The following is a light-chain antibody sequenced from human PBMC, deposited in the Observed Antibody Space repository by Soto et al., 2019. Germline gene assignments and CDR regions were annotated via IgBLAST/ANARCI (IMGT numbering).Light chain of an antibody. CDR1: NNL. Sequence: VLTQPASVSGSPGQSITISCTGTNNLVSWYQQHPGKAPKVVVYEGTKRPSGVSNRFSGSNSGGTASLTISGLQAKDEASYFCCAYVGARSYVFGPGTKVTVL. J-gene: IGLJ1*01. CDR3: CAYVGARSYV. CDR2: EGT. V-gene: IGLV2-23*01.